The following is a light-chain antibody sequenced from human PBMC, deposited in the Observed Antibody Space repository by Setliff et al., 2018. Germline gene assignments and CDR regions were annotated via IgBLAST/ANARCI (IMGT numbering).Light chain of an antibody. Sequence: PPSASGTPGQRVTISCSGSSSNIGTNTVNWYQQLPGTAPKLLIYSNNQRPSGVPDRFSGSESGTSASLAISGLQSEDEADYYCAAWDDSLNGHVFGTGTKVTVL. V-gene: IGLV1-44*01. CDR1: SSNIGTNT. CDR3: AAWDDSLNGHV. CDR2: SNN. J-gene: IGLJ1*01.